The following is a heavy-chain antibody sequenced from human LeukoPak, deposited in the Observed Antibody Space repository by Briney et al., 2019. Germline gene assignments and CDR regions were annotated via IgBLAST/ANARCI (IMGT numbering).Heavy chain of an antibody. V-gene: IGHV3-23*01. CDR2: ISGGGGLT. J-gene: IGHJ4*02. D-gene: IGHD4-17*01. Sequence: GGSLRLSCAASGFTFSSYAMSWVRQAPGKGLGWVSAISGGGGLTYYADSVKGRFTISRDTSKNTLFLQMNSLTVDDTAVYYCAKDRNDYGDYGGCFDHWGQGTLVTVSS. CDR3: AKDRNDYGDYGGCFDH. CDR1: GFTFSSYA.